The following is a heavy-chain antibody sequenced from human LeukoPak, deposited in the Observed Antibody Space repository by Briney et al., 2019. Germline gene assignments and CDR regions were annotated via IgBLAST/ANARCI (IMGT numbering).Heavy chain of an antibody. CDR3: AKDRSAVAAPFDY. CDR2: ISSTSSYI. CDR1: GCTFSSYS. J-gene: IGHJ4*02. Sequence: PGGSLRLSCAASGCTFSSYSMNWVRQAPGRGLDGVSSISSTSSYIYYADSVKGRFTISRDNSKNTLYLQMNSLRAEDKAVYYCAKDRSAVAAPFDYWGQGTLVTVSS. D-gene: IGHD6-19*01. V-gene: IGHV3-21*04.